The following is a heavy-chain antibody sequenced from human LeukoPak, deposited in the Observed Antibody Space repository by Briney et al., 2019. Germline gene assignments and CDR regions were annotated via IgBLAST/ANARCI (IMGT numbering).Heavy chain of an antibody. CDR1: GFNFDNYG. CDR3: AKGCSSTSCAKEFDL. D-gene: IGHD2-2*01. J-gene: IGHJ5*02. CDR2: SSYDGGHI. V-gene: IGHV3-30*18. Sequence: GRTLRLSCAGSGFNFDNYGIHWVRQAPGRGLEWVAGSSYDGGHIYYGDSVKGRFIISRDKSKSTVSMEMSSLRAEDTAVYYCAKGCSSTSCAKEFDLWGQGTLVTVSS.